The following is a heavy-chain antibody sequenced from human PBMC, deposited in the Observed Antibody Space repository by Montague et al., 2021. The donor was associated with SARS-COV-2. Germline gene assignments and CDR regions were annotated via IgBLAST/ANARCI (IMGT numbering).Heavy chain of an antibody. J-gene: IGHJ4*02. CDR1: GGSISSSSYY. Sequence: ETLSLTCTVSGGSISSSSYYWGWIRQPPGKGLEWIGSIYYSGSTYYNPSLKSRVTISVDTSKNQSSLKLSSVTAADTAVYYCASLPRITIFGVVIHFDYWGQGTLVTVSS. CDR3: ASLPRITIFGVVIHFDY. CDR2: IYYSGST. D-gene: IGHD3-3*01. V-gene: IGHV4-39*01.